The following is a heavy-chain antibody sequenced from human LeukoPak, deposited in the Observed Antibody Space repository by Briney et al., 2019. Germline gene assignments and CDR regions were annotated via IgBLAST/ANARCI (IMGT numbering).Heavy chain of an antibody. J-gene: IGHJ4*02. D-gene: IGHD1-26*01. CDR3: AKDLNAIVGSSEY. CDR1: GFTFSSYA. CDR2: ISGSGGST. V-gene: IGHV3-23*01. Sequence: GGSLRLSCAASGFTFSSYAMSWVRQAPGKGLEWVSAISGSGGSTYYADSVKGRFTISRDNSKNTLYLQMNSLRAEDKAVYYCAKDLNAIVGSSEYWGQGTLVTVSS.